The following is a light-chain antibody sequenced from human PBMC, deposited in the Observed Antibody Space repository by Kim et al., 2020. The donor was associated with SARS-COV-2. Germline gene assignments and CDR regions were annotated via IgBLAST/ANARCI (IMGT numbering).Light chain of an antibody. CDR2: GAS. CDR1: QSVSSSY. Sequence: LSPGETATLPCRASQSVSSSYLAWYQLKPGQAPRLLIYGASSRATGIPDRFSGSGSGTDFTLTISRLEPEDFAVYYCQQYGYSLSFGGGTKVDIK. V-gene: IGKV3-20*01. J-gene: IGKJ4*01. CDR3: QQYGYSLS.